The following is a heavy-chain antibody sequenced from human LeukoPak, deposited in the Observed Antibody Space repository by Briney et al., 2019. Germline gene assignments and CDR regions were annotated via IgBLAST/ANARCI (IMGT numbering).Heavy chain of an antibody. J-gene: IGHJ5*02. CDR3: AREGIAVGSRWFDP. CDR2: INPNSGGT. V-gene: IGHV1-2*02. CDR1: GYTFTSYG. Sequence: GASVKVSCKASGYTFTSYGISWVRQAPGQGLEWMGWINPNSGGTNYAQKFQGRVTMTRDTSISTAYMELSRLRSDDTAVYYCAREGIAVGSRWFDPWGQGTLVTVSS. D-gene: IGHD6-19*01.